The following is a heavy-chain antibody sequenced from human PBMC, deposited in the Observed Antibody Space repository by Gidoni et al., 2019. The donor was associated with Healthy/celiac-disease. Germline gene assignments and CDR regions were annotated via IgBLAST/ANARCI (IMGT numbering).Heavy chain of an antibody. CDR3: AKGELPPWYSSSWYFDY. CDR1: GFTSSSYA. V-gene: IGHV3-23*04. D-gene: IGHD6-13*01. CDR2: ISGSGGRT. Sequence: EVQLVESGGGLVQPGGSLRLSCAASGFTSSSYAMSWVRQAPGKGLEWVSAISGSGGRTYYADSVKGRFTISRDNSKNTLYLQMNSLRAEDTAVYYCAKGELPPWYSSSWYFDYWGQGTLVTVSS. J-gene: IGHJ4*02.